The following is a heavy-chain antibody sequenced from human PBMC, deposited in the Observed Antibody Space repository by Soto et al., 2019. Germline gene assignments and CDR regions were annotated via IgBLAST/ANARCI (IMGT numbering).Heavy chain of an antibody. CDR1: GGSISSYY. D-gene: IGHD2-2*03. J-gene: IGHJ5*02. CDR3: ARVWKFVDIVVVPEWFDP. CDR2: IYYSGST. Sequence: PSETLSLTCTVSGGSISSYYWSWIRQPPGKGLEWIGYIYYSGSTNYNPSLKSRVTISVDTSKNQFSLKLSSVTAADTAVYYCARVWKFVDIVVVPEWFDPWGQGTLVTVSS. V-gene: IGHV4-59*01.